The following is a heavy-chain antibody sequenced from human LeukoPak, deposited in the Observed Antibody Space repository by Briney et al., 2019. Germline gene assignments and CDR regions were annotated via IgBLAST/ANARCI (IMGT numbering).Heavy chain of an antibody. J-gene: IGHJ4*02. Sequence: PGGSLRLSCTGSGFTFGDFAMSWVRQAPGKGLEWVGLIRSKPYGGTPEYAASVKGRFTISRDDSKSIAYLQMNSLKTEDTAVYYCARVGEDWYDRELDYWGQGTLVTVSS. CDR3: ARVGEDWYDRELDY. CDR1: GFTFGDFA. V-gene: IGHV3-49*04. CDR2: IRSKPYGGTP. D-gene: IGHD1-1*01.